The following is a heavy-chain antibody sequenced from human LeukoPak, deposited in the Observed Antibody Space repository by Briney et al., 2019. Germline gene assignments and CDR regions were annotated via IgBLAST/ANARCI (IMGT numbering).Heavy chain of an antibody. CDR2: ISGSGGST. J-gene: IGHJ4*02. CDR3: AKGDMITFGGVIVSYDY. Sequence: PGGTLRLSCAASGFTFSSYGMSWVRQAPGKGLEWVSAISGSGGSTYYADSVKGRFTISRDNSKNTLYLQMNSLRAEDTAVYYCAKGDMITFGGVIVSYDYWGQGTLVTVSS. CDR1: GFTFSSYG. V-gene: IGHV3-23*01. D-gene: IGHD3-16*02.